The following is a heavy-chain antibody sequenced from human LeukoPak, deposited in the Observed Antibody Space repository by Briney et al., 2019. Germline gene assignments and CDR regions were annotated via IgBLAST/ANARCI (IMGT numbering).Heavy chain of an antibody. CDR1: GFTFGSCW. Sequence: GGSLRLSCAASGFTFGSCWMNWVRQTPGKGLEWVANINQDGSQKFYVDSVKGRFTISRDNANNSLYLQMNSLRAEDTAVYYCARMYYYDFDYWGQGTLVTVSS. J-gene: IGHJ4*02. V-gene: IGHV3-7*01. CDR3: ARMYYYDFDY. CDR2: INQDGSQK. D-gene: IGHD3-10*01.